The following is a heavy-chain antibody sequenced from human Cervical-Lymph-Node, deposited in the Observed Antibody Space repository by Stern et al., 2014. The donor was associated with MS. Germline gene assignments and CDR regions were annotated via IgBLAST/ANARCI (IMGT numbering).Heavy chain of an antibody. Sequence: EVQLVESGGGLVQPGGSLSLSCAASGFAFSNYWMHWVRQVPGKGLVWVSRINSDGTTTGYADSVKGRFTISRDNAKNTLFLQMKSLRVDDTAVYYCARDDSSGDAVWGQGSLVTVSS. D-gene: IGHD3-22*01. CDR2: INSDGTTT. CDR1: GFAFSNYW. CDR3: ARDDSSGDAV. V-gene: IGHV3-74*02. J-gene: IGHJ4*02.